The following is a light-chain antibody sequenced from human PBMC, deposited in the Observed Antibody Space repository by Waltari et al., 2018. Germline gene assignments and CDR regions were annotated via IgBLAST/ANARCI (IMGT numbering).Light chain of an antibody. V-gene: IGLV2-14*01. CDR3: SAYTSTNTVI. CDR2: EVS. J-gene: IGLJ2*01. Sequence: YQHDPGKAPKLWIFEVSKRPSVFSDLFSGSKSGNTASLTISGLHTDDESDYYCSAYTSTNTVIFGGGTKVTVL.